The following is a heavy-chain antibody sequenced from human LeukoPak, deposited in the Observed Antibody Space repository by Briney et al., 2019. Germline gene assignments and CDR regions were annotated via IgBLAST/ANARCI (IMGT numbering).Heavy chain of an antibody. CDR2: TYSGGST. V-gene: IGHV3-66*01. Sequence: GGSLRLSCVPSGLTVSSNYMSWVRQAPGKGLEWVSVTYSGGSTDYADSVKGRFTISRDNSKNTLYLQMNTLRVEDTAVYYCHTLRDAFDIWGQGTMVTVSS. D-gene: IGHD4-17*01. CDR3: HTLRDAFDI. J-gene: IGHJ3*02. CDR1: GLTVSSNY.